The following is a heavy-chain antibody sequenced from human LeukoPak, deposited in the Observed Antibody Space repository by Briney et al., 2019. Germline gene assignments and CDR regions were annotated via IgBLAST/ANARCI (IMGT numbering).Heavy chain of an antibody. CDR1: GYTFTSYY. J-gene: IGHJ6*03. Sequence: ASVKVSCKASGYTFTSYYMHWVRQAPGQGLEWMGIINPNGGSTTYAQKFQGRVTMTRDTSTSTVYMDLSSLRSEDTAVYYCARDYYDSSGYRSDYYYYMDVWGKGTTVTVSS. V-gene: IGHV1-46*01. CDR2: INPNGGST. CDR3: ARDYYDSSGYRSDYYYYMDV. D-gene: IGHD3-22*01.